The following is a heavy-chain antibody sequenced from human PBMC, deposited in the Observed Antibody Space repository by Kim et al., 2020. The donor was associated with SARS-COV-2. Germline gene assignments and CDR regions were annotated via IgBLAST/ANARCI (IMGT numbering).Heavy chain of an antibody. J-gene: IGHJ5*02. Sequence: YADSVKGRLTISRDNAKNSLYLQMNSLRAEDTAVYYCASGGYYDSSGYYPWGQGTLVTVSS. D-gene: IGHD3-22*01. CDR3: ASGGYYDSSGYYP. V-gene: IGHV3-21*01.